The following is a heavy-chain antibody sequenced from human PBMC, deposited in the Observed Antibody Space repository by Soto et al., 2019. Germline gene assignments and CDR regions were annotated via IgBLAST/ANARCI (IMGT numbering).Heavy chain of an antibody. Sequence: PSETLSLTCTVSGDSISSSNYFWGWIRQPPGKGLEWIGTIFYSGSTYYNPSLKSRVTISVDTSKNQFSLKLTSVTAADTALYYCARRYGYYKWFDPWGQGTLVTVSS. V-gene: IGHV4-39*01. J-gene: IGHJ5*02. CDR1: GDSISSSNYF. CDR2: IFYSGST. CDR3: ARRYGYYKWFDP. D-gene: IGHD5-18*01.